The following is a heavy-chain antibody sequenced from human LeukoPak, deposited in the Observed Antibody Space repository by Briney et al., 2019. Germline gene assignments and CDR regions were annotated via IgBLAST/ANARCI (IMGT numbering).Heavy chain of an antibody. CDR1: GFPFGSYG. V-gene: IGHV3-23*01. D-gene: IGHD2-21*02. CDR3: AKSYCGGDCG. J-gene: IGHJ1*01. CDR2: ITGNGVNT. Sequence: GGSLRLSCAVSGFPFGSYGMTWVRQAPGKGLEWVAGITGNGVNTYYADSVKGRFTISRDNSKSTLCLQMNRLRVEDTAVYYCAKSYCGGDCGWGQGTLVTVSS.